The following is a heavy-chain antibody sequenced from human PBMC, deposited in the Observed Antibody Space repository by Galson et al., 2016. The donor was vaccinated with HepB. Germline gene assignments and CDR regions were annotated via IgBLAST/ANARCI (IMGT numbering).Heavy chain of an antibody. CDR1: GFIFRGYG. D-gene: IGHD3-10*02. V-gene: IGHV3-30*18. CDR2: DSMDGRRK. J-gene: IGHJ4*02. CDR3: AKRHDYCPRVGCSVDY. Sequence: SLRLSCAGSGFIFRGYGMHWVRQAPGKGLEWVAADSMDGRRKFYADSVKGRFTISRDNSNNMLFLQMDSLRPDDTAVYYCAKRHDYCPRVGCSVDYWGQGTLVSVSS.